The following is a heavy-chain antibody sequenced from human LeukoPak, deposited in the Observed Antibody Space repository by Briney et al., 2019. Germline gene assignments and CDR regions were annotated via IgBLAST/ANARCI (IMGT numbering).Heavy chain of an antibody. V-gene: IGHV4-4*07. Sequence: PSETLSLTCTVSGGSISSYYWSWIRQPAGKGLEWIGRIYTSGSTNYNPSLKSRVTMSVDTSKNQFSLKLRSVTAADTAVYYCAREFDDSSQYYYYYMDVWGKGTTVTVSS. CDR2: IYTSGST. J-gene: IGHJ6*03. CDR1: GGSISSYY. D-gene: IGHD3-22*01. CDR3: AREFDDSSQYYYYYMDV.